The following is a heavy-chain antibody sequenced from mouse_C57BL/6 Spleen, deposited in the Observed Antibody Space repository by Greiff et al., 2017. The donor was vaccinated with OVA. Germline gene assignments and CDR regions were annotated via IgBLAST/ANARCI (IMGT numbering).Heavy chain of an antibody. CDR2: IDPSDSYT. Sequence: VQLQQPGAELVRPGPSVKLSCKASGYTFTSYWMHWVKQRPGQGLEWIGVIDPSDSYTNYNQKFKGKATLTVDTSSSTAYMQLSSLTSEDSAVYYCARGVLRGGYDYWGQGTTLTVSS. D-gene: IGHD1-1*01. V-gene: IGHV1-59*01. J-gene: IGHJ2*01. CDR3: ARGVLRGGYDY. CDR1: GYTFTSYW.